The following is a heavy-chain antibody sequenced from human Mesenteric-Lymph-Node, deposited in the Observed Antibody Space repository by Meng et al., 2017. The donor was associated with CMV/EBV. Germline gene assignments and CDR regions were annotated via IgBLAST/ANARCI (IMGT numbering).Heavy chain of an antibody. CDR3: ARGSSYDILTGYFDY. D-gene: IGHD3-9*01. CDR1: GGSFSGYY. J-gene: IGHJ4*02. Sequence: QVEFHQWGAGLFKPSETLSGTCAVYGGSFSGYYWNWIRQSPEKGLEWIGEINHSGSTTYNPSFTSRIIISVDTSTNQISLNMSSVTAADTAVYYCARGSSYDILTGYFDYWGQGAPVTVSS. CDR2: INHSGST. V-gene: IGHV4-34*01.